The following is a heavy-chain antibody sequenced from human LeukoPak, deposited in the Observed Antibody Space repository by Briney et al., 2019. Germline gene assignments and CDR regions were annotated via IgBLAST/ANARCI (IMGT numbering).Heavy chain of an antibody. Sequence: PGGSLRLSCAASGFTFSSYAMSWVRQAPGKGLEWVSTFSGNGFSTYYADSVKGRFTISRDNSKNTLYLQMNSLRAEDTAVYYCAKQLGYCSDGSCYFPYWGQGTLVTVSS. J-gene: IGHJ4*02. CDR1: GFTFSSYA. CDR3: AKQLGYCSDGSCYFPY. CDR2: FSGNGFST. V-gene: IGHV3-23*01. D-gene: IGHD2-15*01.